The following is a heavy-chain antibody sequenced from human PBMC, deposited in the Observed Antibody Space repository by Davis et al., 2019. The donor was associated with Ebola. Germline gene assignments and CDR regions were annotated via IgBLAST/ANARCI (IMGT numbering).Heavy chain of an antibody. D-gene: IGHD5-24*01. CDR1: GYSFTSYW. CDR3: ARGTDGYNPGGYFDS. J-gene: IGHJ4*02. Sequence: GESLKISCKCSGYSFTSYWIGWVSQMPGKGLEWMGIIYPGDSDTRYSPSFQGQVTISADKSISTAYLQWTSLKASDTAMYYCARGTDGYNPGGYFDSWGQGSLVTVSS. CDR2: IYPGDSDT. V-gene: IGHV5-51*01.